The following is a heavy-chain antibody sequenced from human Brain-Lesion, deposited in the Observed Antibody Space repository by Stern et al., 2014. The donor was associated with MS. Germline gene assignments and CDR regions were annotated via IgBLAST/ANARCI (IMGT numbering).Heavy chain of an antibody. CDR1: GFTFDDYA. CDR2: ISWNSGTI. V-gene: IGHV3-9*01. D-gene: IGHD1-14*01. J-gene: IGHJ4*02. Sequence: EVQLVESGGDLVQPGRSLRLSCAAFGFTFDDYAMHWVLHDPGKGLEWVGGISWNSGTIGYADSVKGRFTTSRDNAYSSLYLQMNSLRPEDTALYYCARDITGSSAYFAYWGQGTLVTVSS. CDR3: ARDITGSSAYFAY.